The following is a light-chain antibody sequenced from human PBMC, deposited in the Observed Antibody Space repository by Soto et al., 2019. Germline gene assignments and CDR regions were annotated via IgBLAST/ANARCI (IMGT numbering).Light chain of an antibody. CDR1: QGISSY. CDR3: QKYYSYPRT. J-gene: IGKJ1*01. Sequence: AIRMTQSPSSLSASTGDRVTITCRASQGISSYLAWYQQKPGKAPKLLIYAASTLQSGVPSRFSGSGSGTDFTLTISSLQSEDFATYYCQKYYSYPRTFGQGTKVEIK. CDR2: AAS. V-gene: IGKV1-8*01.